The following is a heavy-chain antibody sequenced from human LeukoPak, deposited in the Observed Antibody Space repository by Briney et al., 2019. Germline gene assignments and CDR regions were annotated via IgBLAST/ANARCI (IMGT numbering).Heavy chain of an antibody. CDR3: AREQRYTAAFDI. CDR1: GASISSGDYS. V-gene: IGHV4-30-2*01. D-gene: IGHD1-14*01. J-gene: IGHJ3*02. Sequence: SQTLSLTCAVSGASISSGDYSWSWIRQPPGKGLEWIGYIYHSGSTTYNPSLKSRLTISLDRSNNQFSLKLSSVTAADTAVYYCAREQRYTAAFDIWGQGTMVTVSS. CDR2: IYHSGST.